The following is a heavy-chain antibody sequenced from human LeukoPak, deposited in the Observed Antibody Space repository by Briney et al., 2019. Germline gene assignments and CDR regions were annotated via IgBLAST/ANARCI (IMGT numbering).Heavy chain of an antibody. J-gene: IGHJ4*02. CDR3: ASGPPFLKYFEY. D-gene: IGHD3-3*01. Sequence: SGGSLRLSCAASGFTFSNYVMNWFRQAPGKGLEWVSTISVGAEYIFYADSVKGRFTISRDDSNNALYLQMHSLRAEDTALYYCASGPPFLKYFEYWGQGTLVTVSS. CDR2: ISVGAEYI. CDR1: GFTFSNYV. V-gene: IGHV3-23*01.